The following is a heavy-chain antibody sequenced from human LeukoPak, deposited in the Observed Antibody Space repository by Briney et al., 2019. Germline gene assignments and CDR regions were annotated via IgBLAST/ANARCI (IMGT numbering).Heavy chain of an antibody. J-gene: IGHJ5*02. Sequence: GGSLRLSCAASGFPFSTHSLNWVRQAPGKGLEWVSSISAGGDFVYYGDSVKGRFTMSRDNAKNSLYLQMNSLRAEDTAVYYCARDLSYYRFDPWGQGTLVTVSS. D-gene: IGHD3-10*01. CDR3: ARDLSYYRFDP. CDR2: ISAGGDFV. V-gene: IGHV3-21*01. CDR1: GFPFSTHS.